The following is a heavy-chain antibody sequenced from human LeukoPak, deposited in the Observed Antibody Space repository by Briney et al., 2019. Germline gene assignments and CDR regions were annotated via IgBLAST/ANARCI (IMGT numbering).Heavy chain of an antibody. D-gene: IGHD1-26*01. CDR2: INHSGST. CDR3: ARGRFSGLLDY. J-gene: IGHJ4*02. V-gene: IGHV4-34*01. CDR1: GGSFSGYY. Sequence: PSETLSLTCAVYGGSFSGYYWSWIRQPPGKGLEWIGEINHSGSTNYNPSLKSRVTISVDTSKNQFSLKLSSVTAADTAVYYCARGRFSGLLDYWGQGTLVTVSS.